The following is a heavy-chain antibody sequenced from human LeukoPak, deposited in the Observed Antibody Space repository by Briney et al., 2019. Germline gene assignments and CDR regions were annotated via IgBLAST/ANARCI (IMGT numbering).Heavy chain of an antibody. CDR1: GFTFDDYA. V-gene: IGHV3-9*01. Sequence: GRSLRLSCAASGFTFDDYAMHWVRQAPGKGLEWVSGISWNSGSIGYADSVKGRFTTSRDNAKNSLYLQMNSLRAEDTALYYCAKDGLPDALDIWGQGTMVTVSS. J-gene: IGHJ3*02. CDR3: AKDGLPDALDI. D-gene: IGHD3/OR15-3a*01. CDR2: ISWNSGSI.